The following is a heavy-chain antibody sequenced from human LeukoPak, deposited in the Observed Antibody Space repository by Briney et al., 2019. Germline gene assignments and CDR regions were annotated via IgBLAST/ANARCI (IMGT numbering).Heavy chain of an antibody. Sequence: GGSLRLSCAAPGFIFSNYWMSWVRQGPGEGPEWVANINQRGSEKYYVDSVEGRFTISRDNAKNSLDLQMNSLRVEDTAIYYCARLVVPPGNRGWYYEHWGQGTLVTVSS. CDR2: INQRGSEK. CDR3: ARLVVPPGNRGWYYEH. J-gene: IGHJ4*02. CDR1: GFIFSNYW. V-gene: IGHV3-7*03. D-gene: IGHD2-2*01.